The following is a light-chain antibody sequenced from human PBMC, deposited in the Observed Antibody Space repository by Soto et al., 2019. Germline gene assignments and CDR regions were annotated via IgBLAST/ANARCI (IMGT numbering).Light chain of an antibody. CDR2: DAS. CDR1: QTIGTY. J-gene: IGKJ1*01. Sequence: IEVTQFPSSLAASLGDRVTITCRASQTIGTYVNWYRQKSGAAPEILIYDASTLQSGVPSRFRGGASGTDFTLTISSLQLDDFATYYCQQSYNTPLTFGQGTKVDIK. V-gene: IGKV1-39*01. CDR3: QQSYNTPLT.